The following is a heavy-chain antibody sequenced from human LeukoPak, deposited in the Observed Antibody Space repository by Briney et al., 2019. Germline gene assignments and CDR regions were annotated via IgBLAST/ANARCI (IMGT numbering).Heavy chain of an antibody. V-gene: IGHV4-59*08. D-gene: IGHD1-26*01. CDR3: ARLGSYHDF. CDR2: IYYSGST. Sequence: SETLSLTCTVSGGSISSYYWSWIRQPPGKGLEWIGYIYYSGSTNYNPSLESRLTLSIDTSRNHLSLKLTSVTAADTAVYFCARLGSYHDFWGQGALVTVSS. CDR1: GGSISSYY. J-gene: IGHJ4*02.